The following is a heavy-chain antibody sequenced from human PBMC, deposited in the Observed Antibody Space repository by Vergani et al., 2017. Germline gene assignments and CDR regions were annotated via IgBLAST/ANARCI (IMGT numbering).Heavy chain of an antibody. CDR1: GGSFSGYY. Sequence: QVQLQQWGAGLLKPSETLSLTCAVYGGSFSGYYWSWIRQPPGKGLEWIGEINHSGSTNYNPSLKSRVTISVDTSKNQFSLKLSSVTAADTAVYYCARAEQIVGATFDYWGQGTLVTVSS. V-gene: IGHV4-34*01. J-gene: IGHJ4*02. D-gene: IGHD1-26*01. CDR2: INHSGST. CDR3: ARAEQIVGATFDY.